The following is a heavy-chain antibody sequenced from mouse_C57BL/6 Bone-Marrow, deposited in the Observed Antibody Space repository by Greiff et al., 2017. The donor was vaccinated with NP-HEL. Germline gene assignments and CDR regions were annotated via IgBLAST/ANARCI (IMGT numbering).Heavy chain of an antibody. CDR2: INSDGGST. D-gene: IGHD2-5*01. V-gene: IGHV5-2*01. CDR1: EYEFPSHD. J-gene: IGHJ2*01. Sequence: EVMLVESGGGLVQPGESLKLSCESNEYEFPSHDMSWVRKTPEKRLELVAAINSDGGSTSYPDTMERRFIITRDNTQKTLSLQMRSLRSEDKALYYCASEGAYSNNYFDYWGQGTTLTVSS. CDR3: ASEGAYSNNYFDY.